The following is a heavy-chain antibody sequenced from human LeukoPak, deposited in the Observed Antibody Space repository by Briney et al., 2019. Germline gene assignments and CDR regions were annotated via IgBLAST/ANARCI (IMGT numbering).Heavy chain of an antibody. CDR1: GFTVTTTY. V-gene: IGHV3-53*04. CDR2: IYSGGST. J-gene: IGHJ6*02. CDR3: ARAHSNTWYASYFYGLDV. D-gene: IGHD6-13*01. Sequence: PGGSLRLSCEVSGFTVTTTYTTWVRLAPGKGLEWVSVIYSGGSTYYADSVKGRFTISRHNSKNTLYLQMNTLTPDDTAVYYCARAHSNTWYASYFYGLDVWGQGTTVTVSS.